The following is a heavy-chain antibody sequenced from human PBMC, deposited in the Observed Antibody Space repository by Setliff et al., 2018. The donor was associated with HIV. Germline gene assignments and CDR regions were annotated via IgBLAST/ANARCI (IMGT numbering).Heavy chain of an antibody. Sequence: PSETLSLTCTVSGGSISSHYWSWIRQPPGKGLEWIGSIYYSGSTNYNPSLKSRVTISVDTSKNQFSLKLSSVTAADTAVYYCAREDRESGGWSWTLAYFDYWGQGTLVTVSS. D-gene: IGHD6-19*01. V-gene: IGHV4-59*11. CDR3: AREDRESGGWSWTLAYFDY. J-gene: IGHJ4*02. CDR1: GGSISSHY. CDR2: IYYSGST.